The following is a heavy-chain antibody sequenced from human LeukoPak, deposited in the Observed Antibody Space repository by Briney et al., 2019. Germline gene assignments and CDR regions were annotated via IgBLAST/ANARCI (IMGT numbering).Heavy chain of an antibody. V-gene: IGHV4-39*01. D-gene: IGHD2-15*01. J-gene: IGHJ4*02. CDR2: TYYSGST. CDR3: ARASGYCSGGSCYWRGYFDY. Sequence: PSETLSLTCTVSGGSISSSSYYWGWIRQPPGKGLEWIGSTYYSGSTYYNPSLKSRVTISVDTSKNQFSLKLSSVTAADTAVYYCARASGYCSGGSCYWRGYFDYWGQGTLVTVSS. CDR1: GGSISSSSYY.